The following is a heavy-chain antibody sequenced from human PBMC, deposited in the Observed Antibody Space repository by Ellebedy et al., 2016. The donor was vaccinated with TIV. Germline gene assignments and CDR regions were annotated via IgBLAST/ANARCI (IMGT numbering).Heavy chain of an antibody. CDR1: GFTFSSYA. D-gene: IGHD3-22*01. Sequence: GESLKISCAASGFTFSSYAMHWVRQAPGKGLEWVVVISYDGSNKYYADSVKGRFTISRDNSKNTLYLQMNSLRAEDTAVYYCASPDSSGYYYYGMDVWGQGTTVTVSS. CDR3: ASPDSSGYYYYGMDV. V-gene: IGHV3-30-3*01. J-gene: IGHJ6*02. CDR2: ISYDGSNK.